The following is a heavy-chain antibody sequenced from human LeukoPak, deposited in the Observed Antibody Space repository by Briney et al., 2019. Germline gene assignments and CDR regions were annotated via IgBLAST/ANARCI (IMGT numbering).Heavy chain of an antibody. CDR1: GGSISSYX. CDR3: ARSETYCSGGSCYAFDI. D-gene: IGHD2-15*01. Sequence: SETLSLTCTVSGGSISSYXXSWIRQPXXXXXXXXXYIYYSGSTNYNPSLKSRVTISVDTSKNQFSLKLSSVTAADTAVYYCARSETYCSGGSCYAFDIWGQGTMVTVSS. CDR2: IYYSGST. J-gene: IGHJ3*02. V-gene: IGHV4-59*08.